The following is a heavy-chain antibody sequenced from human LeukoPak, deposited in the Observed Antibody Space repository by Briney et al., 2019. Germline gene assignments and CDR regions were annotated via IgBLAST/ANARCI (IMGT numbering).Heavy chain of an antibody. CDR2: IYSGGST. J-gene: IGHJ4*02. D-gene: IGHD3-22*01. CDR1: GFPLSRYS. Sequence: GGSRRLSWAASGFPLSRYSLNWVRRAPGKGLECVSVIYSGGSTYYADSVKGRFTISRDNSKNTLYLQMNSLRAEDTAVYYCARGDSSGYPVKDWGQGTLVTVSS. V-gene: IGHV3-53*01. CDR3: ARGDSSGYPVKD.